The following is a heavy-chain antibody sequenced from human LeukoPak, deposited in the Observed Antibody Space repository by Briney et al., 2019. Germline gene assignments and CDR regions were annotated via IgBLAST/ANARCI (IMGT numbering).Heavy chain of an antibody. Sequence: SETLSLTCAVSGYSISSGYYWGWIRQPPGKGLEWIGSIYHSGSTYYNPSLKSRVTISVDTSKNQFSLKLSSVTAADTAVYYCASEGGIQQLSWFDPWGRGTLVTVSS. D-gene: IGHD1-1*01. CDR1: GYSISSGYY. CDR2: IYHSGST. V-gene: IGHV4-38-2*01. CDR3: ASEGGIQQLSWFDP. J-gene: IGHJ5*02.